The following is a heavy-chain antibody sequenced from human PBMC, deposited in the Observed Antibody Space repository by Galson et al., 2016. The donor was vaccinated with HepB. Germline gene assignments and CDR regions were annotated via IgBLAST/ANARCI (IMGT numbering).Heavy chain of an antibody. V-gene: IGHV1-3*01. CDR3: ARSSRAAMFAYFDF. CDR2: INADSDDT. Sequence: SVKVSCKASGYTFSNYAIHWIRQAPGQRLEWMGWINADSDDTKYSHDFQARVTISSDTSASTVYMELSSLRSEDTAVYYCARSSRAAMFAYFDFWGQGTLVTVSS. CDR1: GYTFSNYA. J-gene: IGHJ4*02. D-gene: IGHD2-2*01.